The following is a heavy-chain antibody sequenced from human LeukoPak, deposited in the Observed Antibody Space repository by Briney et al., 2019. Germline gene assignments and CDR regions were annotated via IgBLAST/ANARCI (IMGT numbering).Heavy chain of an antibody. CDR3: ARDRAGSTLGVPFDY. CDR2: INPNSGGT. J-gene: IGHJ4*02. Sequence: ASVKVSCKASGYTFTGYYMHWVRQAPGQGLEWMGWINPNSGGTNYAQKFQGRVTMTTDTSTSTAYMELRSLRSDDTAVYYCARDRAGSTLGVPFDYWGQGTLVTVSS. D-gene: IGHD3-10*01. V-gene: IGHV1-2*02. CDR1: GYTFTGYY.